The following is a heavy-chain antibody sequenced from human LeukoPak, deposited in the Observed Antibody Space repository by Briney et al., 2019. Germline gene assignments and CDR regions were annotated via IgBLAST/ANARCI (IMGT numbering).Heavy chain of an antibody. J-gene: IGHJ4*02. CDR2: IYHSGST. V-gene: IGHV4-38-2*02. Sequence: PSETLSLTCTVSGGSISSYYWSWIRQPPGKGLEWIGSIYHSGSTYYNPSLKSRVTISVDTSKNQFSLKLSSVTAAGTAVYYCARASSSVDYWGQGTLVTVSS. D-gene: IGHD6-6*01. CDR1: GGSISSYY. CDR3: ARASSSVDY.